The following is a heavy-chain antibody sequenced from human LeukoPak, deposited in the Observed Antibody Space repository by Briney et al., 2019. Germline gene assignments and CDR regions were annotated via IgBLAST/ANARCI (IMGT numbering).Heavy chain of an antibody. J-gene: IGHJ4*02. CDR3: ARVGIYYDSSGYYGKFLDY. CDR1: GGSISSYY. D-gene: IGHD3-22*01. Sequence: SETLSLTCTVSGGSISSYYWSWIRQPPGKGLEWIGYIYYSGSTNYKSSLKSRVTISVDTSKNQFSLKLSSVTAADTAVYYCARVGIYYDSSGYYGKFLDYWGQGTLVTVSS. V-gene: IGHV4-59*12. CDR2: IYYSGST.